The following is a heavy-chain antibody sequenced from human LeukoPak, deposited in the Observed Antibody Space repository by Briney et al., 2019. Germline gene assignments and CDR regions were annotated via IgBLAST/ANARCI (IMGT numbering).Heavy chain of an antibody. CDR3: ARAPVYCSSTSCYSPSGFDY. D-gene: IGHD2-2*01. Sequence: GGSLRLSRAASGFTFSSYSMNWVRQAPGKGLEWVSSISSSSSYIYYADSVKGRFTISRDNAKNSLYLQMNSLRAEDTAVYYCARAPVYCSSTSCYSPSGFDYWGQGTLVTVSS. CDR2: ISSSSSYI. V-gene: IGHV3-21*01. J-gene: IGHJ4*02. CDR1: GFTFSSYS.